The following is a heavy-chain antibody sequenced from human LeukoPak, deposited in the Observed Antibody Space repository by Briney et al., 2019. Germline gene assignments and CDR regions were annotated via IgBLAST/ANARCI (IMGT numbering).Heavy chain of an antibody. CDR3: ARDGYSYGGYYFDY. V-gene: IGHV4-39*07. CDR2: IYYSGST. J-gene: IGHJ4*02. Sequence: SETLSLTCTVSGGSISSSSYYWGWIRQPPGKGLEWIGSIYYSGSTYYNPSLKSRVTISVDTPKNQFSLKLSSVTAADTAVYYCARDGYSYGGYYFDYWGQGTLVTVSS. D-gene: IGHD5-18*01. CDR1: GGSISSSSYY.